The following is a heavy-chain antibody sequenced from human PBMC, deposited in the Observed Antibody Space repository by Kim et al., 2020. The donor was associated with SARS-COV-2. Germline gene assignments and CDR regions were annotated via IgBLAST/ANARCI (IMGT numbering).Heavy chain of an antibody. CDR3: ARGGGVDY. V-gene: IGHV3-48*02. Sequence: SSTIYYGDSVKCRFTISRDNAKSSLYLQMNSLGDEDTAVYYCARGGGVDYWGQGTLVTVSS. CDR2: SSTI. J-gene: IGHJ4*02. D-gene: IGHD3-16*01.